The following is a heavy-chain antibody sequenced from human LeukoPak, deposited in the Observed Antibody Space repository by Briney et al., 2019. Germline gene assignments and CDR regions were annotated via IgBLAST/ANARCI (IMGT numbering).Heavy chain of an antibody. Sequence: PGGSLRLSCASSGFTFSSYAMSWVRQAPGKGLEWVSAISGSGGSTYYADSVKGRFTISRDNSKNTLYLQMNSLRAEDTAVYYCAKDRYFTMVQGVSDYWGQGTLVTVSS. CDR1: GFTFSSYA. CDR3: AKDRYFTMVQGVSDY. CDR2: ISGSGGST. D-gene: IGHD3-10*01. V-gene: IGHV3-23*01. J-gene: IGHJ4*02.